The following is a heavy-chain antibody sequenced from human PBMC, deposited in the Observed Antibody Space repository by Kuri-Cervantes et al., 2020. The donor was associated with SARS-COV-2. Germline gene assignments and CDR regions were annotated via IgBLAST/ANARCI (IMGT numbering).Heavy chain of an antibody. CDR3: ARDGYYGSGSHGWFDP. CDR2: INSDGSST. D-gene: IGHD3-10*01. CDR1: GFTFSSYW. V-gene: IGHV3-74*01. Sequence: LSLTCAASGFTFSSYWMHWVRQAPGKGLVWVSRINSDGSSTSYADSVKGRFTISRDNAKNSLYLHMNSLRVEDTAFYYCARDGYYGSGSHGWFDPWGQGTLVTVSS. J-gene: IGHJ5*02.